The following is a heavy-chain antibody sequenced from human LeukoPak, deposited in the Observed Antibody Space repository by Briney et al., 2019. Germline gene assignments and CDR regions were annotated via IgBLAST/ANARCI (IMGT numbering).Heavy chain of an antibody. Sequence: PGGSLRLSCAASGFTFSSYGMHWVRQAPGKGLEWVAVISYDGSNKYYADSVKGGFTISRDNSKNTLYLQMNHLQAHDTALYYCAKDGSVLYRSGGSCYSEYYYYGMDVWGQGPTVTVSS. J-gene: IGHJ6*02. CDR1: GFTFSSYG. V-gene: IGHV3-30*18. D-gene: IGHD2-15*01. CDR2: ISYDGSNK. CDR3: AKDGSVLYRSGGSCYSEYYYYGMDV.